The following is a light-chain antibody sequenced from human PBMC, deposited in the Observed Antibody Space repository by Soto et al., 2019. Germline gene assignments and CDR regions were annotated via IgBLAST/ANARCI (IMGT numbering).Light chain of an antibody. CDR1: QSLSNN. J-gene: IGKJ4*01. CDR2: GAS. V-gene: IGKV3-15*01. Sequence: EIVMTQSPATLSVSPGERATLSCRASQSLSNNLAWYQHNPGQAPRLLIYGASTSATGIPARFSGSGSGTECTLTINSLQSEDFAVYYGQHYNHCPPLTFGGGTKVEIK. CDR3: QHYNHCPPLT.